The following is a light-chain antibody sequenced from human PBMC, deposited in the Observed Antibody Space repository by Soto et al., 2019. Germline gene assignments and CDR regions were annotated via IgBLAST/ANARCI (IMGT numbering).Light chain of an antibody. V-gene: IGKV1-17*01. CDR1: QGIRDD. CDR2: GAS. J-gene: IGKJ1*01. Sequence: IQMTQSPSSLSASVGDRVTITCRARQGIRDDLSWYQQKPGKAPKRLIYGASTLQSGVPLRFTGSGSGTGFTLTISSLQPEDSATYYCLQHNTYPRTFGQGTKVEIK. CDR3: LQHNTYPRT.